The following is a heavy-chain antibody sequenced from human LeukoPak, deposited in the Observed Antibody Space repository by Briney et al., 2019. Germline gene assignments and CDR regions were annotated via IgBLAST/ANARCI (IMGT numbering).Heavy chain of an antibody. CDR3: ARDQYYYDSSGYRQTDAFDI. CDR1: GYTFTSYY. J-gene: IGHJ3*02. CDR2: INPSGGST. D-gene: IGHD3-22*01. V-gene: IGHV1-46*01. Sequence: ASVKVSCKASGYTFTSYYMHWVRQAPGQGLEWMGIINPSGGSTSYAQKFQGRVTMTRDTSTSTVYMELSSLRSEDTAVYYCARDQYYYDSSGYRQTDAFDIWGQGTMVTVSS.